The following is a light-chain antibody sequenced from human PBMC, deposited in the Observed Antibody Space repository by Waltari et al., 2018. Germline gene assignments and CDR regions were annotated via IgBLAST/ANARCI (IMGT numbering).Light chain of an antibody. J-gene: IGKJ3*01. CDR1: NPISFYSTNKNF. CDR3: QQYLSTPFT. CDR2: CAS. Sequence: DVVMTQYPDALALSLGRRDTIRCKYINPISFYSTNKNFLTWYKQKPGQPPKLLIYCASTREAGVPDRFSGSGSGTDFTLTISSLQAEDVATYYCQQYLSTPFTFGPGTKVDIK. V-gene: IGKV4-1*01.